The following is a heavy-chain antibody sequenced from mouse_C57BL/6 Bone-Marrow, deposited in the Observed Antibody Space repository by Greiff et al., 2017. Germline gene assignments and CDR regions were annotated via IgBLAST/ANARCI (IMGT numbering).Heavy chain of an antibody. CDR3: ARDPIQYYFDY. J-gene: IGHJ2*01. CDR2: ISDGGSYT. V-gene: IGHV5-4*01. Sequence: EVQLVESGGGLVKPGGSLKLSCAASGFTFSSYAMSWVRQTPKKRLEWVATISDGGSYTYYPDNVKGRFPISRDNAKNNLYLQMSHLKYEDTAMYYCARDPIQYYFDYWGQGTTLTVSS. CDR1: GFTFSSYA.